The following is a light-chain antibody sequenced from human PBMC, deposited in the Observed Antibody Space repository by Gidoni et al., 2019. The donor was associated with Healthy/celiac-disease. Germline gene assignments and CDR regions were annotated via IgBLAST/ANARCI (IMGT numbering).Light chain of an antibody. CDR3: QSYDSSLSGSVV. CDR1: SSNIGAGYD. CDR2: GNS. J-gene: IGLJ2*01. V-gene: IGLV1-40*01. Sequence: QSVLTQPPSVSGAPGQRVPISCTGSSSNIGAGYDVHWYQQHPGTAPNLLIYGNSNRPSGVPDRFSGSKSGTSASLAITGLQAEDEADYYCQSYDSSLSGSVVFGGGTKLTVL.